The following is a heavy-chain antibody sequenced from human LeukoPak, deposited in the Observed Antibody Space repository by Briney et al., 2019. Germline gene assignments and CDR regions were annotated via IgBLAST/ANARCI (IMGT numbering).Heavy chain of an antibody. CDR2: ITTAGDT. V-gene: IGHV3-13*04. D-gene: IGHD2-15*01. Sequence: GGSLRLSCAASGFTFSSYDMHWVRQATGKGLEWVSTITTAGDTYYSGSVKGRFTISRENAKNALYPQMNSLRAGDTAVYYCARATVGLDYWGQGTLVTVSS. CDR1: GFTFSSYD. J-gene: IGHJ4*02. CDR3: ARATVGLDY.